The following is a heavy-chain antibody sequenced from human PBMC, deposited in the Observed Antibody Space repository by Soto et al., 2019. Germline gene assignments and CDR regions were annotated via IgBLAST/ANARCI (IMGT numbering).Heavy chain of an antibody. Sequence: SETLSLTCAVYGGSFSGYYWSWIRQPPGKGLEWIGEINHSGSTNYNPSLKSRVTISVDTSKNQFSLKLSSVTAADTAVYYCARDGVRWFGEWGQGTLVTVSS. D-gene: IGHD3-10*01. J-gene: IGHJ4*02. V-gene: IGHV4-34*01. CDR1: GGSFSGYY. CDR2: INHSGST. CDR3: ARDGVRWFGE.